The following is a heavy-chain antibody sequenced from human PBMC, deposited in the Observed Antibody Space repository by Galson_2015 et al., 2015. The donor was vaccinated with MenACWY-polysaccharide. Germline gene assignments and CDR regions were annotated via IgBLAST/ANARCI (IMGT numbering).Heavy chain of an antibody. CDR1: GGSISSGGYS. D-gene: IGHD2-15*01. CDR2: IYNSGNA. CDR3: ARFSCSGHNCHFAY. V-gene: IGHV4-61*05. J-gene: IGHJ4*02. Sequence: SETLSLTCTVSGGSISSGGYSWSWIRQPPGKGLEWIGYIYNSGNAYYNPSLKSRVTISVDKSKNQFSLHLRSVTAADTAVYYCARFSCSGHNCHFAYWGQGTLVIVSS.